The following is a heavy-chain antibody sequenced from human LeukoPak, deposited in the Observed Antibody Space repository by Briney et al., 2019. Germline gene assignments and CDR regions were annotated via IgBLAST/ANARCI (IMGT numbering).Heavy chain of an antibody. CDR2: ISGSGGST. V-gene: IGHV3-23*01. Sequence: GGTLRLSCAASGFTFSSYGMSWVRQAPGKGLEWVSAISGSGGSTYYADSVKGRFTISRDNSKNTLYLQMNSLRAEDTAVYYCAKDVTVTRGAPRYYFDYWGQGTLVTVSS. CDR3: AKDVTVTRGAPRYYFDY. CDR1: GFTFSSYG. D-gene: IGHD4-17*01. J-gene: IGHJ4*02.